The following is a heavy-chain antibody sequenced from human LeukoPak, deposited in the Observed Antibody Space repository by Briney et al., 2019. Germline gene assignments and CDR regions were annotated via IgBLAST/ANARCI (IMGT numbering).Heavy chain of an antibody. CDR3: ARDLAGYGGYSYGMVDY. D-gene: IGHD5-18*01. J-gene: IGHJ4*02. CDR1: GDSVSSNSAA. Sequence: SQTLSLTCAISGDSVSSNSAAWNWNRQSPSRGLEWLGRTYYRSKWHNDYAESVKSRITINPDTSKNQFSLQLNSVTPEDTAVYFCARDLAGYGGYSYGMVDYWGQGTLVTVSS. V-gene: IGHV6-1*01. CDR2: TYYRSKWHN.